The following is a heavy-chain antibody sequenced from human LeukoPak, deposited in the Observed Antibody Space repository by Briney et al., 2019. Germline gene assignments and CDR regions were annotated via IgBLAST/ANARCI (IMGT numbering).Heavy chain of an antibody. V-gene: IGHV3-7*04. CDR2: IKQDGREK. Sequence: GGSLRLSCAVSGFTFSAHAMTWVRQAPGKGREWVANIKQDGREKYYVDSVKGRFTISRDNAKNSLYLQMSSLRAEDTAVYYCARDPYRYGEYGMDVWGQGTTVTVSS. D-gene: IGHD5-18*01. J-gene: IGHJ6*02. CDR3: ARDPYRYGEYGMDV. CDR1: GFTFSAHA.